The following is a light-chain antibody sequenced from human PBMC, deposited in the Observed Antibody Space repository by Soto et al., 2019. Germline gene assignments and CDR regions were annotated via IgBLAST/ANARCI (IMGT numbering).Light chain of an antibody. J-gene: IGKJ3*01. CDR2: AAS. CDR1: QSISRY. Sequence: DIQMTQSPSSLSASVGDRVTITCRASQSISRYLNWYQQKPGKAPKLLIYAASTLQSGVPSRFSGSGSGTDFILTISSLQPEDFATYSCQQTSSTVFTFGPGTKVDIK. V-gene: IGKV1-39*01. CDR3: QQTSSTVFT.